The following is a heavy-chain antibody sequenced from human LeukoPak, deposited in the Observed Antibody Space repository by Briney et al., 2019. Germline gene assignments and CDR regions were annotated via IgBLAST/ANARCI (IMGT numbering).Heavy chain of an antibody. CDR1: GYPLTSYG. CDR3: ARSYSSSSNFDY. Sequence: GASVKVPRKASGYPLTSYGITRGRQAPGQRPEWMGWISAYTGNTNYAQKFQGRVSMTTGTSTTTAYMELRSLRSDDTAVYYCARSYSSSSNFDYWGQGTLVTVSS. V-gene: IGHV1-18*01. J-gene: IGHJ4*02. D-gene: IGHD6-6*01. CDR2: ISAYTGNT.